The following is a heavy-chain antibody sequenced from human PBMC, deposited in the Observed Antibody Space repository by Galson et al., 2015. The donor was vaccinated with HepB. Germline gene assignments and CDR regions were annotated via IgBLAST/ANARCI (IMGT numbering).Heavy chain of an antibody. CDR1: GFTPGDYP. V-gene: IGHV3-49*03. CDR3: SKGGGSDAYYMWS. J-gene: IGHJ5*02. D-gene: IGHD2-21*02. CDR2: IRSRRYGGTT. Sequence: SLRLSCAASGFTPGDYPMSWFRQAPGMGLESVGFIRSRRYGGTTEYAAAVKGRFIISRDDSKSIVYLQMSSLKTEDTAIYYCSKGGGSDAYYMWSWGQGTLVTVSS.